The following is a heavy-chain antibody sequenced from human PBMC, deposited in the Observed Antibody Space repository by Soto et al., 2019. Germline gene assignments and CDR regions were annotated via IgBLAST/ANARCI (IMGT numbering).Heavy chain of an antibody. V-gene: IGHV4-39*01. CDR2: IYYSGST. CDR1: GGSISSSSYY. CDR3: ATHPSPNYYDSSGYSLYFDY. D-gene: IGHD3-22*01. J-gene: IGHJ4*02. Sequence: SETLSLTCTVSGGSISSSSYYWGWIRQPPGKGLEWIGSIYYSGSTYYNPSLKSRVTISVDTSKNQFSLKLSSVTAADTSVYYCATHPSPNYYDSSGYSLYFDYWGQRTLVTVSS.